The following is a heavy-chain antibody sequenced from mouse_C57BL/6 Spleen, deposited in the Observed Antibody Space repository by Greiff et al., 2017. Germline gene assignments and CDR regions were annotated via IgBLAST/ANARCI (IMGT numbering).Heavy chain of an antibody. Sequence: QVQLQQSGPGLVQPSQSLSITCTVSGFSLTSYGVHWVRQSPGKGLEWLGVIWSGGSTDYNAAFISRLSISKDNSKSQVFFKMNSLHADDTAISYCARPYDGYSYYYAMDYWGQGTSVTVSS. V-gene: IGHV2-2*01. CDR3: ARPYDGYSYYYAMDY. CDR2: IWSGGST. D-gene: IGHD2-3*01. CDR1: GFSLTSYG. J-gene: IGHJ4*01.